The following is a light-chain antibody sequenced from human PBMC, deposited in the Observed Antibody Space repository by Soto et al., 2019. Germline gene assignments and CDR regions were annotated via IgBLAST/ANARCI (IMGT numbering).Light chain of an antibody. CDR3: QQYNKWHSIT. CDR2: GAS. CDR1: ESISSN. Sequence: EVVMTQSPATLSVSPGERATLSCRASESISSNLAWYQQKPGQAPRLLIYGASTRATDIPARFSGSGSGKEFTLTISSLQSEDFAVYYCQQYNKWHSITFGQGTRLEIK. J-gene: IGKJ5*01. V-gene: IGKV3D-15*01.